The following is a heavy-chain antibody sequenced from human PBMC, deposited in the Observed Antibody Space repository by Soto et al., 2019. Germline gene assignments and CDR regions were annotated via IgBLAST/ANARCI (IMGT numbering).Heavy chain of an antibody. CDR3: ARYPLKGMDV. D-gene: IGHD2-2*01. CDR2: ISGSGGST. J-gene: IGHJ6*02. V-gene: IGHV3-23*01. CDR1: GFTFSSYA. Sequence: EVQLLESGGGLVQPGGSLRLSCAASGFTFSSYAMSWVRQAPGKGLEWVSAISGSGGSTYYAASVKGRFTISRDNSKNTLYLQMNSRRAEDTAVYYCARYPLKGMDVWGQGTTVTVSS.